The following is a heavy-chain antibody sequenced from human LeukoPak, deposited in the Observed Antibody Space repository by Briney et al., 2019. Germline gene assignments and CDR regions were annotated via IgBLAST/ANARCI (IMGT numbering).Heavy chain of an antibody. CDR2: ISSSSTYI. V-gene: IGHV3-21*01. J-gene: IGHJ1*01. CDR1: GFTFNNYN. CDR3: AKDPPSFHH. Sequence: GGSLRLSCAASGFTFNNYNMNWVRQAPGKGLEWVSSISSSSTYIYYADSVKGRFTISRDNAKNSLYLQMNSLRAEDTAIYYYAKDPPSFHHWGQGTLVTVSS.